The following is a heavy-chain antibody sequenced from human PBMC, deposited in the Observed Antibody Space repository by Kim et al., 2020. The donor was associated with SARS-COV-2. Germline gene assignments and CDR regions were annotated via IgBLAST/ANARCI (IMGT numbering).Heavy chain of an antibody. CDR1: GGSISSYY. Sequence: SETLSLTCTVSGGSISSYYWSWIRQPPGKGLEWIGYIYYSGSTNYNPSLKSRVTISVDTAKNQFSLKLSSVTAADTAVYYCARVGSWDSSGYSWAYFDYWGQGTLVTVSS. CDR3: ARVGSWDSSGYSWAYFDY. V-gene: IGHV4-59*01. D-gene: IGHD3-22*01. J-gene: IGHJ4*02. CDR2: IYYSGST.